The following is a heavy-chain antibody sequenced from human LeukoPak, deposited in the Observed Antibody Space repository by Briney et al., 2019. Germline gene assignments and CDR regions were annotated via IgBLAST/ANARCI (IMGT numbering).Heavy chain of an antibody. J-gene: IGHJ4*02. V-gene: IGHV4-59*01. D-gene: IGHD6-13*01. Sequence: SETLSLTCAVSGGSITSYYWSWIRQSPGKGLEWIGSIFYTGTTNYNPSLKSRITISVDTSKNQFSLKLRSVATEDTAAYFCARARWSPYYFDNWGQGTLVTVSS. CDR1: GGSITSYY. CDR2: IFYTGTT. CDR3: ARARWSPYYFDN.